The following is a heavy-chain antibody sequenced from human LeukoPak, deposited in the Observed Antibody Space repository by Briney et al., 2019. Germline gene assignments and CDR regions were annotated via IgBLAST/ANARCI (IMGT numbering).Heavy chain of an antibody. CDR1: GYTFTGYY. D-gene: IGHD6-25*01. Sequence: ASVKVSCKAHGYTFTGYYLHWVRQAPGQGLEWMGLINPNTGGTNYAQKFQGRVTMTRDTSISTAYMELSRLRSDDTAVYYCASSDAAAGFDYWGQGTLVTVSS. CDR3: ASSDAAAGFDY. CDR2: INPNTGGT. V-gene: IGHV1-2*02. J-gene: IGHJ4*02.